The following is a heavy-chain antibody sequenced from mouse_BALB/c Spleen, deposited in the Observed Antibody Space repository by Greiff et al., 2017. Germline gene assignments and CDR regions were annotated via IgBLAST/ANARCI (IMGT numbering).Heavy chain of an antibody. CDR2: ILPGSGST. J-gene: IGHJ4*01. D-gene: IGHD2-2*01. CDR1: GYTFSSYW. Sequence: QVHVKQSGAELMKPGASVKISCKATGYTFSSYWIEWVKQRPGHGLEWIGEILPGSGSTNYNEKFKGKATFTADTSSNTAYMQLSSLTSEDSAVYYCARSIYYGYDDAMDYWGQGTSVTVSS. CDR3: ARSIYYGYDDAMDY. V-gene: IGHV1-9*01.